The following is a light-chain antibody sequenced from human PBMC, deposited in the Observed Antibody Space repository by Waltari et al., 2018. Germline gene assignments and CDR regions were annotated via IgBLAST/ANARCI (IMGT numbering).Light chain of an antibody. CDR1: GNDVGGYDY. V-gene: IGLV2-14*03. Sequence: QSVLTQPASVSGSPGQPITISCTGSGNDVGGYDYVPWYQHHPGKAPELLIYDVYRRPSGASTRFSGSKSGNTASLTISGLQPEDEADYYCSSYTVGNTLYVFGTGTTVTVL. CDR3: SSYTVGNTLYV. CDR2: DVY. J-gene: IGLJ1*01.